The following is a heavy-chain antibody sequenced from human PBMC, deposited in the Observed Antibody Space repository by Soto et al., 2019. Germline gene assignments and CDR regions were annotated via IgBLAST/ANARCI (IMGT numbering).Heavy chain of an antibody. Sequence: ETVSQTCIVASGSNSSSSYYCSRIRQPPGKGLEWIGSIYYSGSTYYNPSLKSRVTISVDTSKNQFSLKLSSVTAADTAVYYCARHTPAISISDHWGQGTLVTVSS. CDR1: SGSNSSSSYY. CDR3: ARHTPAISISDH. CDR2: IYYSGST. D-gene: IGHD2-15*01. V-gene: IGHV4-39*01. J-gene: IGHJ4*02.